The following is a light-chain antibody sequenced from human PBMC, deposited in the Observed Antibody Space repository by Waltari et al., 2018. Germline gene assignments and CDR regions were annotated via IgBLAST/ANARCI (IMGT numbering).Light chain of an antibody. CDR1: QGISSY. V-gene: IGKV1-13*02. CDR2: YAN. J-gene: IGKJ3*01. Sequence: IQMSQSPSSLSASVGDRVTITCRASQGISSYLNWYQQKPGKAPKLLIYYANSLASGVPSRFSGSGSGTEFTLTISILQPEDFATYYCQQGNSYPLTFGPGTKLDIK. CDR3: QQGNSYPLT.